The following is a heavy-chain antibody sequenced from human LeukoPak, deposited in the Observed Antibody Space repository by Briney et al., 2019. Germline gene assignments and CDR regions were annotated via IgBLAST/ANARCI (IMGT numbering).Heavy chain of an antibody. D-gene: IGHD4-17*01. Sequence: GGSLRLSCAASGFTFSNYAMSWVRQAPGKGLEWVSVISGSGGSTYYADSVKGRFTISRDNSKNTLYLQMNSLRAEDTAVYYCAKSVESAVTTNPYFDYWGQGTLVTVSS. CDR3: AKSVESAVTTNPYFDY. CDR1: GFTFSNYA. CDR2: ISGSGGST. V-gene: IGHV3-23*01. J-gene: IGHJ4*02.